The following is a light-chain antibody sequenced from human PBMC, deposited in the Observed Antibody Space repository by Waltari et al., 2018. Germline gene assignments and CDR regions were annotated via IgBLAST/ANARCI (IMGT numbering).Light chain of an antibody. V-gene: IGLV1-40*01. CDR3: QSYDSSLSCSV. J-gene: IGLJ2*01. CDR2: GSS. CDR1: SSTIGPGYD. Sequence: QSGLTQPPSVSGAPGQRVTIPCTGSSSTIGPGYDVTGYQLLPGTAPKLLIYGSSNRPSGVPGRFSGSKSGTSASLAITGLQAEDEADYYCQSYDSSLSCSVFGGGTKLTVL.